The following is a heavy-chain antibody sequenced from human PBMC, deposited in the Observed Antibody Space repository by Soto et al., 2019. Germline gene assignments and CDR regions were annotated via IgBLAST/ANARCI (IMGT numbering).Heavy chain of an antibody. CDR2: ISSSSSTI. CDR3: ARESRVGPVS. Sequence: EVQLVESGGGLVQPGGSLRLSCAVSGFTFSSYSMNWVRQAPGKGLEWVSYISSSSSTIYYADSVKGRFTISRDNAKNSLYLQMNILRAEDTAVYYCARESRVGPVSWGQEPLVTVSS. D-gene: IGHD3-10*01. CDR1: GFTFSSYS. J-gene: IGHJ5*02. V-gene: IGHV3-48*01.